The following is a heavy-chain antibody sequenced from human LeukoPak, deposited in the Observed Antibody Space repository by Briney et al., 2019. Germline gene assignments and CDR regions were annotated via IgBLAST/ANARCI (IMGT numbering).Heavy chain of an antibody. CDR3: ARVAYYDILTGYSKYYFDY. V-gene: IGHV3-7*01. CDR1: GFTFSNYW. J-gene: IGHJ4*02. Sequence: GGSLRLSCAGSGFTFSNYWMSWIRQAPGKGLEWVANIKQDGSEKYYVDSVKGRFTISRDNAKNSLYLQMNSLRAEDTAVYYCARVAYYDILTGYSKYYFDYWGQGTLVTVSS. D-gene: IGHD3-9*01. CDR2: IKQDGSEK.